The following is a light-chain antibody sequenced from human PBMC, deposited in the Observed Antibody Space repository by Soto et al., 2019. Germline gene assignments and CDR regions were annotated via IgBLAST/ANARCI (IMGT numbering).Light chain of an antibody. CDR3: QQYYGAPLT. CDR1: QSVLSSANNKNH. Sequence: DIVMTQSPDSLAVSLGERATINCKSSQSVLSSANNKNHLNWYQLKPGQPPKLLIYWASTREAGLPDRFSCSGSRTDFPLTSSSLPAEDVSLYFCQQYYGAPLTFGRGTRLDIK. CDR2: WAS. J-gene: IGKJ5*01. V-gene: IGKV4-1*01.